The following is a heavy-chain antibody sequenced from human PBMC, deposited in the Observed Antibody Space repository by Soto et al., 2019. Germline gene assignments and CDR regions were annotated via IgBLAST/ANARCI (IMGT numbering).Heavy chain of an antibody. Sequence: EVQVLESGGGLVQPGGSLRLSCVGSGFIFSNYAMAWVRQAPGKGLEWVSGFGGSGGTYYADSVKGRYTISRYNSKNTLYLQMNSLRVEDTAVYYCAKSQSSLYYMDVWGKGTAVTVSS. J-gene: IGHJ6*03. CDR2: FGGSGGT. CDR1: GFIFSNYA. CDR3: AKSQSSLYYMDV. V-gene: IGHV3-23*01.